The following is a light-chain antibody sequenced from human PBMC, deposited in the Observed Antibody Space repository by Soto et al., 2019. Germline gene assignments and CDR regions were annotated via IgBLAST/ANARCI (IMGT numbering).Light chain of an antibody. J-gene: IGLJ1*01. V-gene: IGLV2-14*01. CDR2: EVS. CDR3: SSYTSSSTPYV. CDR1: SSDVGGYPY. Sequence: SVLTQPAYVSGSPGQSITISCTGTSSDVGGYPYVSWYQQHPGKAPKLLIYEVSNRPSGVSNRFSGSKSGNTASLTISGLQAEDEADYYCSSYTSSSTPYVFGTGTKVTVL.